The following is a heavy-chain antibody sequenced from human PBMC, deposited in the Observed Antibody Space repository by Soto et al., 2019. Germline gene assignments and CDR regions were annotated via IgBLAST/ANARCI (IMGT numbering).Heavy chain of an antibody. CDR1: GFTFDDYA. Sequence: GGSLRISCAASGFTFDDYAMHWVRQAPGKGLEWVSGISWNSGSIGYADSVKGRFTISRDNAKNTLYLQMNSLRAEDTAVYYCARDQQRCSSTSCYAPWFDPWGQGTLVTVSS. CDR3: ARDQQRCSSTSCYAPWFDP. CDR2: ISWNSGSI. V-gene: IGHV3-9*01. J-gene: IGHJ5*02. D-gene: IGHD2-2*01.